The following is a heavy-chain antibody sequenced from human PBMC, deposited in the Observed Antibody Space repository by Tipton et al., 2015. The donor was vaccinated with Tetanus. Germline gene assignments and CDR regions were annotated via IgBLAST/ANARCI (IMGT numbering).Heavy chain of an antibody. Sequence: QLVQSGAEMKKPGESLKVSCKTSGYSFPHSWIGWVRQKPGKGLEWMGIIYPGASSVRYSPTFQGQVTISADRSTTTAYLQWDRLKVSDTAMYFCARRRSAVLSGAYHWYFDLWGRGTLVGVSS. CDR1: GYSFPHSW. CDR2: IYPGASSV. D-gene: IGHD3-3*01. V-gene: IGHV5-51*01. J-gene: IGHJ2*01. CDR3: ARRRSAVLSGAYHWYFDL.